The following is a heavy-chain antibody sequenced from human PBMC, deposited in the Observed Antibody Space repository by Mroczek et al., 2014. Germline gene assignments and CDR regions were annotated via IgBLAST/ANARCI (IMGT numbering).Heavy chain of an antibody. CDR1: GGSISSSSYY. V-gene: IGHV4-39*01. D-gene: IGHD6-13*01. CDR3: ARQLAAAPFDY. Sequence: QVQLQESGPGLVKPSETLSLTCTVSGGSISSSSYYWGWIRQPPGKGLEWIGSIYYSGSTYYNPSLKSRVTISVDTSKNQFSLKLSSVTAADTAVYYCARQLAAAPFDYWGQGTLVTVSS. J-gene: IGHJ4*02. CDR2: IYYSGST.